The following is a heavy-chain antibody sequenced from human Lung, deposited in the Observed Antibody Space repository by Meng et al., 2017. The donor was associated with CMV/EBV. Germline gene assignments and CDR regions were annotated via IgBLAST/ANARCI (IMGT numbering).Heavy chain of an antibody. V-gene: IGHV4-59*01. D-gene: IGHD2-15*01. CDR1: GGSFSSYY. CDR2: IYYSGIT. Sequence: SETLSLXXTVSGGSFSSYYWSWIPQPPGKGLEWIGYIYYSGITNYNPSLKSRVTISVDTSKNQFSLQLNTVTAADTAAYYCASSQTLILNPMWSPLCKYYYYGMDDWGQGTTVTVSS. CDR3: ASSQTLILNPMWSPLCKYYYYGMDD. J-gene: IGHJ6*02.